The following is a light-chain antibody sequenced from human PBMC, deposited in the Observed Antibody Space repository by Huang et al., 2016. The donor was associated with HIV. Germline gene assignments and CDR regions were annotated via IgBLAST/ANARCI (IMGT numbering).Light chain of an antibody. J-gene: IGKJ4*01. Sequence: DIQMTQSPSSVSASVGDRVTITCRASQGISSRLAWYQQKPGKAPNLLIYAASSLQSGVPSRFSGSGSGTDFTRTISSLQPEDFATYYCQQAYSFPRALTFGGGTKVEIK. CDR1: QGISSR. CDR3: QQAYSFPRALT. V-gene: IGKV1-12*01. CDR2: AAS.